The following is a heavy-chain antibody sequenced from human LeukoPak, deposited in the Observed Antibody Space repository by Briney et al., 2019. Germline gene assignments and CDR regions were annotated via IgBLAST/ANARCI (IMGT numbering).Heavy chain of an antibody. CDR2: ISYDGNYN. CDR3: GRDLGSYGWGNHFDY. CDR1: GLTFSDHA. D-gene: IGHD3-16*01. V-gene: IGHV3-30-3*01. J-gene: IGHJ4*02. Sequence: GGSLRLSCAASGLTFSDHAMHWVRQAPGKGLEWLGVISYDGNYNHYADSVTGRCTVSRDNSKNTVYLHMSSLKPEDTAVYYCGRDLGSYGWGNHFDYWGQGALVTVSS.